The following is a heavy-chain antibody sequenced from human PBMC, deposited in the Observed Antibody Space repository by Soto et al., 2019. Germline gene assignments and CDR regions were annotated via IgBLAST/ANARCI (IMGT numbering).Heavy chain of an antibody. CDR2: ITSSSSFI. V-gene: IGHV3-21*04. J-gene: IGHJ4*02. Sequence: PGGSLRLSCAASGFTLSSYTMNWVRQAPGKGLEWVSSITSSSSFIYYADSVKGRFTISRDNAKNSLFLQMNSLRAEDTAVYYCASTDPFGVVKSYFDYWGQGTLVTVSS. D-gene: IGHD3-3*01. CDR1: GFTLSSYT. CDR3: ASTDPFGVVKSYFDY.